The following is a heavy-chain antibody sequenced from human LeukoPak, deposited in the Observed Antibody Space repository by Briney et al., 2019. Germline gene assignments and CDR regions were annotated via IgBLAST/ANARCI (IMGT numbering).Heavy chain of an antibody. V-gene: IGHV4-59*08. CDR1: GGSISSYY. CDR2: IYYSGST. D-gene: IGHD6-13*01. J-gene: IGHJ4*02. Sequence: SETLSLTCTVSGGSISSYYWSWIRQPPGKGLEWIGYIYYSGSTNYNPSLKSRVTISVDTSKNQFSLKLSSVTAADTAVYYCASWAAGGRKWYYFAYWGQGTLVTVSS. CDR3: ASWAAGGRKWYYFAY.